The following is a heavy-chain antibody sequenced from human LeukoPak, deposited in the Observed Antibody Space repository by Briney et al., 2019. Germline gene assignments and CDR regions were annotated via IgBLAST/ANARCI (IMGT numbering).Heavy chain of an antibody. CDR2: ISAYNGNT. CDR3: ARDPYYDFWSGYSSWFDP. V-gene: IGHV1-18*01. D-gene: IGHD3-3*01. CDR1: GYTFTSYG. J-gene: IGHJ5*02. Sequence: ASVKVSRKASGYTFTSYGISWVRQAPGQGLEWMGWISAYNGNTNYAQKLQGRVTMTTDTSTSTAYMELRSLRSDDTAVYYCARDPYYDFWSGYSSWFDPWGQGTLVTVSS.